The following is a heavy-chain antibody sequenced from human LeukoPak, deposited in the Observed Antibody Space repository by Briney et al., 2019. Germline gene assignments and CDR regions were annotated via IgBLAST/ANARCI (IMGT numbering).Heavy chain of an antibody. J-gene: IGHJ4*02. CDR2: INHSGST. CDR1: GGSFSGYY. Sequence: SETLSLTCAVYGGSFSGYYWSWIRQPPGKGLEWIGEINHSGSTNYNPSLKSRGTISVDTSKNQFSLKLSSVTAADTAVYYCARLRGGPTKATTMIVAPFDYWGQGTLVTVSS. D-gene: IGHD3-22*01. V-gene: IGHV4-34*01. CDR3: ARLRGGPTKATTMIVAPFDY.